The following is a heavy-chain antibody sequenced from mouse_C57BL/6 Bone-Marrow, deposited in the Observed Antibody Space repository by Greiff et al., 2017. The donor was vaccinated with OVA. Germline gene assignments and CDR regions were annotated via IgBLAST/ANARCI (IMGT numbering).Heavy chain of an antibody. CDR3: ATYSNYRYFDV. D-gene: IGHD2-5*01. J-gene: IGHJ1*03. V-gene: IGHV5-9*01. CDR1: GFTFSSYT. Sequence: EVMLVESGGGLVKPGGSLKLSCAASGFTFSSYTMSWVRQTPEKRLEWVATISGGGGNTYYPDSVKGRFTISRDNAKNTLYLQMSSLRSEDTALYYCATYSNYRYFDVWGTGTTVTVSS. CDR2: ISGGGGNT.